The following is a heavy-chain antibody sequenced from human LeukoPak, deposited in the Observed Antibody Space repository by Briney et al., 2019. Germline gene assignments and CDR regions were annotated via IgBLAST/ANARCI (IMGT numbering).Heavy chain of an antibody. CDR3: ARHDKISIAAAGQGTTSDYYYYMDV. CDR2: IYPGDSDT. D-gene: IGHD6-13*01. V-gene: IGHV5-51*01. CDR1: GYSFTSYW. Sequence: GESLKISCKDSGYSFTSYWIGWVRQMPGKGLEWMGIIYPGDSDTRYSPSFQGQVTISADKSISTAYLQWSSLKASDTAMYYCARHDKISIAAAGQGTTSDYYYYMDVWGKGTTVTVSS. J-gene: IGHJ6*03.